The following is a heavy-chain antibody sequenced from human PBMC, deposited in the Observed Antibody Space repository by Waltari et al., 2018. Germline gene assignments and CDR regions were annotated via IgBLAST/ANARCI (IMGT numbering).Heavy chain of an antibody. CDR3: ASGRTYGQTGDY. D-gene: IGHD2-8*01. V-gene: IGHV3-72*01. CDR2: TRNKANSYRT. J-gene: IGHJ4*02. CDR1: GFTFSDHY. Sequence: EVQLVESGGGLFQPGGYLRLSCEASGFTFSDHYMDWVRQGPGKGLKWVGRTRNKANSYRTEYAASVKGRFTISRDESKNSVFLEMNSLKTEDTAVYYCASGRTYGQTGDYWGQGTLVTVSS.